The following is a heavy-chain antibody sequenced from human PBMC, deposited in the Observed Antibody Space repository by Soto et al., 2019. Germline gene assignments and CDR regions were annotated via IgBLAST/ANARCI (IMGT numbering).Heavy chain of an antibody. CDR2: ISSNSAYI. V-gene: IGHV3-21*01. D-gene: IGHD6-13*01. Sequence: GGSLRLSCAASGYTFRSFTMNWVRQAPGKGLEWVSTISSNSAYIYYTDALRGRFTISRDNAKNSLHLQMNSLRAEDTAVYYCTRDASRDSSARGWFDPWGPGTLVTVSS. J-gene: IGHJ5*02. CDR1: GYTFRSFT. CDR3: TRDASRDSSARGWFDP.